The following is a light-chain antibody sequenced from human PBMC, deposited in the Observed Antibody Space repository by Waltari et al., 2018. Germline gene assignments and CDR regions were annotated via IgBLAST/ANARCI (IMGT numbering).Light chain of an antibody. CDR2: GAS. V-gene: IGKV3-15*01. Sequence: EIVMTQSPATLSVSPGERATLPCRASQSVNSNLAWYQQKPGQGPRLLIYGASTRATGIPARFSGSGSGTEFTLTISSLQSEDFAVYYCQQFNNWPLTFGGGTKVEIK. CDR1: QSVNSN. J-gene: IGKJ4*01. CDR3: QQFNNWPLT.